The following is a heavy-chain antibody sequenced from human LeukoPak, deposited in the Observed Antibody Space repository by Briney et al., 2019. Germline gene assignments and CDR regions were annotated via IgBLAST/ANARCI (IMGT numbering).Heavy chain of an antibody. Sequence: GGSLRLSCAASGFTFSSYAMHWVRQAPGKGLEWVAVISYDGSNKYYADSVKGRFTISRDNSKNTLYLQMNSLRAEDTAVYYCARDARIPRPYGMDVWGQGTTVTVSS. CDR3: ARDARIPRPYGMDV. V-gene: IGHV3-30-3*01. CDR2: ISYDGSNK. J-gene: IGHJ6*02. CDR1: GFTFSSYA.